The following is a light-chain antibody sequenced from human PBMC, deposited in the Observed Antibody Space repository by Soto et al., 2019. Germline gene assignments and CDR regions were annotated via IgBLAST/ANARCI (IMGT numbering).Light chain of an antibody. V-gene: IGKV3-20*01. CDR1: HLVSSNS. CDR3: QQYGSSPWT. J-gene: IGKJ1*01. CDR2: AAS. Sequence: PGARATLSCRACHLVSSNSLAWYQQKPGQAPRLLIYAASNRATATPARFSGSGSGTDFTLTISRLDPEDEAFYYCQQYGSSPWTFGQGTKVDIK.